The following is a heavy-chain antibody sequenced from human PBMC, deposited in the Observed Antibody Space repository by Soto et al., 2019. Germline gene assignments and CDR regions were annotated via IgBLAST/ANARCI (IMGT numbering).Heavy chain of an antibody. CDR3: ARFKSNSGSRVSFVD. D-gene: IGHD3-10*01. CDR1: GFTFSVNY. CDR2: NSGGSEYS. J-gene: IGHJ4*02. V-gene: IGHV3-11*05. Sequence: QVQLVESGGGLVKPGGTLTLSCEVSGFTFSVNYMTWIRQAPGKGLEWVSYNSGGSEYSHYAASVKGRFTVSRDNAKNSLCLQTPSLRVEDTAVYYCARFKSNSGSRVSFVDWGQGALVTGSS.